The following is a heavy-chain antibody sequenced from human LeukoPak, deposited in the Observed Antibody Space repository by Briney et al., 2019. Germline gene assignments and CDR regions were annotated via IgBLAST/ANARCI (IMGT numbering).Heavy chain of an antibody. CDR2: IICISYNI. CDR3: ARDMVEATTRGIDY. CDR1: WFTLSRYS. D-gene: IGHD5-12*01. J-gene: IGHJ4*02. Sequence: GGSLRLSCAASWFTLSRYSMNWVRQTRGRGVEGVSSIICISYNIYYAPPVKRLLTTSRAAANNSLFLQMNTLTAEATGVYYCARDMVEATTRGIDYWGQGTLVTVSS. V-gene: IGHV3-21*06.